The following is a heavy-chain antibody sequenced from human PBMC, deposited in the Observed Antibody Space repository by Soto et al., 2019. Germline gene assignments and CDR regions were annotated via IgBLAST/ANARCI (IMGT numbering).Heavy chain of an antibody. D-gene: IGHD5-12*01. CDR2: IHSGGST. V-gene: IGHV3-53*04. J-gene: IGHJ6*02. Sequence: EVQLVESGGDLVQRGGSLRLSCAASGFSVSRNYMNWVRKAPGKGLEWVSIIHSGGSTYYADSVQGRFTMSRDNGKITLSLQMNNLTSEDTAVYFCARDPFGGHDLDMDVWGQGTAVTVSS. CDR1: GFSVSRNY. CDR3: ARDPFGGHDLDMDV.